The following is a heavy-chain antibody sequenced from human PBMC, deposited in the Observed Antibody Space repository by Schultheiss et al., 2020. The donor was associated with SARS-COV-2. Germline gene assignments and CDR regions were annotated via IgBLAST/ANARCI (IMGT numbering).Heavy chain of an antibody. V-gene: IGHV3-11*01. J-gene: IGHJ6*03. CDR3: AKSASYYYYYYMDV. Sequence: GGSLRLSCAASGFTFSDYYMSWIRQAPGKGLEWVSYISSSSSTIYYADSVKGLFTISRDNSKNTLYLQMNSLRAEDTAVYYCAKSASYYYYYYMDVWGKGTTVTVSS. CDR1: GFTFSDYY. CDR2: ISSSSSTI.